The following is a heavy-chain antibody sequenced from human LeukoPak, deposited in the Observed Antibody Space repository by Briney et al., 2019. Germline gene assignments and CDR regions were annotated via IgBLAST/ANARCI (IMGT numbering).Heavy chain of an antibody. CDR1: GWSFTSYW. V-gene: IGHV5-51*01. D-gene: IGHD3-22*01. CDR2: IYPGDSDT. J-gene: IGHJ4*02. Sequence: GEALKISCKGSGWSFTSYWIGWVRPMPGKGMEWVGIIYPGDSDTRYSPSFQGQVTISADKSISPAYLQWSSLKASDTAMYYCARHAMGHEDPYCYDSSGYPDYWGQGTLVTVSS. CDR3: ARHAMGHEDPYCYDSSGYPDY.